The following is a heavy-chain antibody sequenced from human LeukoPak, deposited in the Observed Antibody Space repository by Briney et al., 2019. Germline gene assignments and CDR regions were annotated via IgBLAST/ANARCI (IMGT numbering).Heavy chain of an antibody. V-gene: IGHV4-59*08. Sequence: SETLSLTCTVSGGSISSYCWSWIRQPPGKGLEWIGYIYYSGSTNYNPSLKSRVTISVDTSKNQFSLKLSSVTAADTAVYYCARLYRHYYGSGSYYNEVDWFDPWGQGTLATVSS. CDR3: ARLYRHYYGSGSYYNEVDWFDP. CDR2: IYYSGST. CDR1: GGSISSYC. D-gene: IGHD3-10*01. J-gene: IGHJ5*02.